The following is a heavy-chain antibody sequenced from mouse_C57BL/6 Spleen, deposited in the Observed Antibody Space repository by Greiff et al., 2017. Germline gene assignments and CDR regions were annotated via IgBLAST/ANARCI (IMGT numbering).Heavy chain of an antibody. CDR1: GFNIKDYY. V-gene: IGHV14-2*01. CDR2: IDPEDGDT. J-gene: IGHJ4*01. Sequence: EVQLQQSGAELVKPGASVKLSCTASGFNIKDYYMHWVKQRPEQGLEWIGRIDPEDGDTKYAPQFQGKATITADTSSNTAYLQLSSLTSEDTAVXYCARDYYGSSDDAMDYWGQGTSVTVSS. D-gene: IGHD1-1*01. CDR3: ARDYYGSSDDAMDY.